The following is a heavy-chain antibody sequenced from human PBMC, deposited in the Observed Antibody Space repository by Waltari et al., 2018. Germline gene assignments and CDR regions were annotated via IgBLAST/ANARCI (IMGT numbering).Heavy chain of an antibody. Sequence: EVQLVESGGGLFQPGGSLRLSCVASGIILSANYMNWVRQAPGKGPQWVSVIYSAGRTYYADSVNGRFTTSRDNTKNTVYLQMNNLKTEDTAVYYCARPGEGPSSHWGQGTLVTVSS. D-gene: IGHD4-17*01. V-gene: IGHV3-53*01. CDR2: IYSAGRT. CDR3: ARPGEGPSSH. CDR1: GIILSANY. J-gene: IGHJ4*02.